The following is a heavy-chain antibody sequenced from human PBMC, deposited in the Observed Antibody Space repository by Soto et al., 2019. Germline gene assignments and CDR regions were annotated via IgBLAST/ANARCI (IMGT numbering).Heavy chain of an antibody. CDR2: IIPIFGTA. J-gene: IGHJ6*01. CDR1: GGTFSSYA. D-gene: IGHD3-3*01. V-gene: IGHV1-69*01. CDR3: ARGSLTIFGVVIGDDYYYGMDV. Sequence: GASVKVSCKAAGGTFSSYAISWVRQAPGQGLEWMGGIIPIFGTANYAQKFQGRVTITADESTSTAYMELSSLRSEDTAVYYCARGSLTIFGVVIGDDYYYGMDVWGQGTTVTVSS.